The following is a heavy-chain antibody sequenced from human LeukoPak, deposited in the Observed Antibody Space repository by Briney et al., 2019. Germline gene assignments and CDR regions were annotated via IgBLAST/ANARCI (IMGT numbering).Heavy chain of an antibody. CDR3: ARDYNWGTDY. Sequence: GGSLRLSCAAPGFTFSSYAMHGVRQAPGKGLEWVAYTRNDGGNKYYADSVKGRFTLSRDNSKNTVDLQMNSLRAEDTALYYCARDYNWGTDYWGQGTLVTVSS. CDR2: TRNDGGNK. CDR1: GFTFSSYA. V-gene: IGHV3-30*02. D-gene: IGHD7-27*01. J-gene: IGHJ4*02.